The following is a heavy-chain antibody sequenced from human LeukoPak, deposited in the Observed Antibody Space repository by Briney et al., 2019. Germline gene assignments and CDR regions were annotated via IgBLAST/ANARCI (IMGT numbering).Heavy chain of an antibody. CDR1: GGSISCSSYY. Sequence: SETLSLTCTVSGGSISCSSYYCAWIRQPPGKGVERIGSIYYSGSTYYNPSLKGRVTISVDTSKNQFSLKLSSVTAADTAVYYCARSPLYYDSSGYFYYFDYWGQGTLVTVSS. J-gene: IGHJ4*02. V-gene: IGHV4-39*01. CDR2: IYYSGST. D-gene: IGHD3-22*01. CDR3: ARSPLYYDSSGYFYYFDY.